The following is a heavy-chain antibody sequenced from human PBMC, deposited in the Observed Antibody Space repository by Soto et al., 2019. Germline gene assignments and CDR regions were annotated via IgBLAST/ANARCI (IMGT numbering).Heavy chain of an antibody. V-gene: IGHV4-39*01. D-gene: IGHD3-22*01. CDR2: IYHTGNA. J-gene: IGHJ5*02. Sequence: SETLSLTCSVSGDSISNSRFYWAWVRQPPGEGLEWIGSIYHTGNAYYNPSLKSRVTISVDTSKNQFSLKLTSVTAADAALYYCARDFFDSSDYTTNWFDPWGQGTLVTVS. CDR3: ARDFFDSSDYTTNWFDP. CDR1: GDSISNSRFY.